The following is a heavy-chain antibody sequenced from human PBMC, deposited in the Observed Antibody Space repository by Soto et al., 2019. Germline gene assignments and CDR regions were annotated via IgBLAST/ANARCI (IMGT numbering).Heavy chain of an antibody. Sequence: SETLSLTCTVSGGSISSAEHYWSWIHQPPGKGLEWIGYIYDSGSPYYNPSLKTRVTIASDSSKNQISLKLTSATAADTAVYYCARGVGSSPPQYWGRGTLVTVSS. CDR1: GGSISSAEHY. D-gene: IGHD1-26*01. CDR3: ARGVGSSPPQY. V-gene: IGHV4-30-4*02. CDR2: IYDSGSP. J-gene: IGHJ4*02.